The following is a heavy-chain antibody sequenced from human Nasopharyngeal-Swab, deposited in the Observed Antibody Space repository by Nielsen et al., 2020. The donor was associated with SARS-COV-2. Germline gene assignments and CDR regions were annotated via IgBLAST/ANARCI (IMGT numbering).Heavy chain of an antibody. CDR3: ARTGGGGNYFYGMDV. D-gene: IGHD3-16*01. Sequence: ASVKLSCKASGYTFTNYYIHWVRQPPGQELEWMGWINTNTGGTNSAQKFQGRVTMTRDTSISTAFMNLSSLTSGDAAVYYCARTGGGGNYFYGMDVWGQGTTVTVSS. CDR2: INTNTGGT. CDR1: GYTFTNYY. V-gene: IGHV1-2*02. J-gene: IGHJ6*02.